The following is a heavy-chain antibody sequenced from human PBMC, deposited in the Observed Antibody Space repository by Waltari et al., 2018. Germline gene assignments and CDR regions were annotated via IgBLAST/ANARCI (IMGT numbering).Heavy chain of an antibody. CDR1: GYSFTSYW. V-gene: IGHV5-51*01. CDR2: IYPGDSET. Sequence: EVQLVQSGAEVKKPGESLKISCKGSGYSFTSYWIGWLRQMPGTGLGWRGTIYPGDSETRYSPSFQGQVTISADKSISTAYLQWSSLKASDTAMYYCARWTIVPAAKWAGRYYYYGMDVWGQGTTVTVSS. CDR3: ARWTIVPAAKWAGRYYYYGMDV. D-gene: IGHD2-2*01. J-gene: IGHJ6*02.